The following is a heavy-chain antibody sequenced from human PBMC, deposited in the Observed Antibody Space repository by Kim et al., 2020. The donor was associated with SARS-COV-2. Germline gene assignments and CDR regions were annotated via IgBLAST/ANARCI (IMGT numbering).Heavy chain of an antibody. Sequence: GGSLRLSCAASGFTFSNAWMSWVRQAPGKGLEWVGRIKSKTDGGTTDYAAPVKGRFTISRDDSKNTLYLQMNSLKTEDTAVYYCTTDPGGSYSVDYWGQGTLGTVSS. CDR2: IKSKTDGGTT. D-gene: IGHD1-26*01. CDR1: GFTFSNAW. V-gene: IGHV3-15*01. J-gene: IGHJ4*02. CDR3: TTDPGGSYSVDY.